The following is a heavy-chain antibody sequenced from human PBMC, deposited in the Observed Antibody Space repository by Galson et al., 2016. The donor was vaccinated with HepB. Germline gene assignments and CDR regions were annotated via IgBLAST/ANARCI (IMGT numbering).Heavy chain of an antibody. D-gene: IGHD1-7*01. CDR2: IRSKFDGGTT. CDR1: GFTFTNAW. V-gene: IGHV3-15*01. Sequence: SLRLSCAPSGFTFTNAWMTWVRQAPGKGLEWVGRIRSKFDGGTTDYAAPMKGRIIISRDDSKKTLYLQIHSLKIEDTAVYFCARDQTAWNSAPYFDNWGQGTLVTVSS. CDR3: ARDQTAWNSAPYFDN. J-gene: IGHJ4*02.